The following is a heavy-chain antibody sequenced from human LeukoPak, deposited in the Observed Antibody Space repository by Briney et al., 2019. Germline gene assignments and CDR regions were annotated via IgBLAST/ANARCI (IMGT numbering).Heavy chain of an antibody. CDR3: AREGAAPMYYYYVDV. V-gene: IGHV4-34*01. CDR2: INHSGST. CDR1: GGSFSGYY. D-gene: IGHD2-2*01. Sequence: SETLSLTCAVYGGSFSGYYWSWIRQPPGKGLEWIGEINHSGSTNYNPSLKSRVTISLDTSKNQFSLKLNSVTAAATAVYYCAREGAAPMYYYYVDVWGKGTTVTVSS. J-gene: IGHJ6*03.